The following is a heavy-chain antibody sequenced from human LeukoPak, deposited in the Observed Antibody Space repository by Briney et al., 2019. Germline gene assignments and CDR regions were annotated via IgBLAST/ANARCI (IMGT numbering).Heavy chain of an antibody. D-gene: IGHD2-15*01. Sequence: GGSLRLSCAASGFTFDDYTMHWVRQAPGKGRELGALISWDGGSTYYADSVKGRFTISRDNSKNSLYLQMNSLRTEDTALYYCAKGYCSGGSCLDYWGQGTLVTVSS. CDR2: ISWDGGST. CDR1: GFTFDDYT. CDR3: AKGYCSGGSCLDY. J-gene: IGHJ4*02. V-gene: IGHV3-43*01.